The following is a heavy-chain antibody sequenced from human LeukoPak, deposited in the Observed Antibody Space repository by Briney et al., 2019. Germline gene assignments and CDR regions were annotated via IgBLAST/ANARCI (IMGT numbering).Heavy chain of an antibody. V-gene: IGHV1-18*01. J-gene: IGHJ4*02. CDR3: AREGGLGDSSGYYRYFDV. CDR1: GYTFTSYG. Sequence: GASVTVSCKASGYTFTSYGISWVRQAPGQGLEWMGWISADNGNTNYAQNLQGRVTMTTDTSTSTAYMELRSLRSDDTAVYYCAREGGLGDSSGYYRYFDVWGQGTLVTVSS. CDR2: ISADNGNT. D-gene: IGHD3-22*01.